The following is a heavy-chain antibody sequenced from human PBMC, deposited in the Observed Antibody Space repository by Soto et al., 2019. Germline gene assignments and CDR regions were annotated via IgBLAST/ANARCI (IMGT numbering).Heavy chain of an antibody. D-gene: IGHD6-13*01. V-gene: IGHV3-33*01. Sequence: QVQLVESGGGVVQPGRSLRLSCAASGFTFSSYGMHWVRQAPGKGLEGVAVIWYDGSNKYYADSVKGRFTISRDNSKNTLYLQMNSLRAEDTAVYYCARKGSSSWYTDYWGQGTLVTVSS. CDR2: IWYDGSNK. CDR1: GFTFSSYG. CDR3: ARKGSSSWYTDY. J-gene: IGHJ4*02.